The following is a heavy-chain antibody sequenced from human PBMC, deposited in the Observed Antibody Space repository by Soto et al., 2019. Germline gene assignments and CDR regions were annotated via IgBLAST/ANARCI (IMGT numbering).Heavy chain of an antibody. D-gene: IGHD3-22*01. CDR2: INHSGST. CDR3: AGYSSGYAFDY. V-gene: IGHV4-34*01. J-gene: IGHJ4*02. Sequence: SETLSLTCAVYGGSFSGYYWSWIRQPPGKGLEWIGEINHSGSTNYNPSLKSRVTISVDTSKNQFSLKLSSVTAADTAVYYCAGYSSGYAFDYWGQGTLVTVSS. CDR1: GGSFSGYY.